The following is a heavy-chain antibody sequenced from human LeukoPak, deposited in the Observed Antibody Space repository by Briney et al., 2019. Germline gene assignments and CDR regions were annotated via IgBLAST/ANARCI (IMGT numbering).Heavy chain of an antibody. CDR1: GGTFSSYA. V-gene: IGHV1-69*01. CDR3: ARVRVVVVVAAATRLDY. D-gene: IGHD2-15*01. J-gene: IGHJ4*02. CDR2: IIPIFGTA. Sequence: GASVKVSCKASGGTFSSYAISWVRQAPGQGLEWMGGIIPIFGTANYAQKFQGRVTITADESTSTAYMELSSLRSEDTAVYYCARVRVVVVVAAATRLDYWGQGTLVTVSS.